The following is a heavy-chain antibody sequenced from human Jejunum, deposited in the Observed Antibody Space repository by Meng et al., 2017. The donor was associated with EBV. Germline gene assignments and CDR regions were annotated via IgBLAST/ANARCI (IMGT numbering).Heavy chain of an antibody. CDR1: GFDFNSHG. J-gene: IGHJ4*02. CDR2: IDSTSSYI. Sequence: LVESGGGMVKPGGSLRLSCAASGFDFNSHGMNWVRQNPGRGLEWVSSIDSTSSYIYYADSVKGRFTISRDNARNSLYLQLNSLRAEDTAVYYCARDLTSGSSIGWGGQGTLVTVSS. CDR3: ARDLTSGSSIGW. V-gene: IGHV3-21*01. D-gene: IGHD1-26*01.